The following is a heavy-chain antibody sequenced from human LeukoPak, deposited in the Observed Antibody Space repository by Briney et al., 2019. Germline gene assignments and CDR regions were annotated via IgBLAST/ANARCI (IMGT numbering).Heavy chain of an antibody. Sequence: PGGSLRLSCAASGFTFSSYWMSWVRQAPGKGLEWVANIKQDGSEKYYVDSVKGRFTISRDNSKNTLYLQMNSLRAEDTAVYYCAKDVHDSSGYYGSDYWGQGTLVTVSS. CDR1: GFTFSSYW. D-gene: IGHD3-22*01. CDR2: IKQDGSEK. J-gene: IGHJ4*02. V-gene: IGHV3-7*03. CDR3: AKDVHDSSGYYGSDY.